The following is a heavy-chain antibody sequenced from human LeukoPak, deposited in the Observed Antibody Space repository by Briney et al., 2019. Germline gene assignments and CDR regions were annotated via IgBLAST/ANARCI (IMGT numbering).Heavy chain of an antibody. J-gene: IGHJ4*02. V-gene: IGHV3-23*01. CDR2: ISGSGDNT. D-gene: IGHD6-19*01. CDR1: GFTFSSHG. CDR3: ARPSNEGQWLVGQGVDY. Sequence: GGSLRLSCAASGFTFSSHGMSWVRQAPGKGLEWVSTISGSGDNTYYADSVKGRFTISRDNAKKSMYLEMNSLRAEDTAVYYCARPSNEGQWLVGQGVDYWGQGTLVTVSS.